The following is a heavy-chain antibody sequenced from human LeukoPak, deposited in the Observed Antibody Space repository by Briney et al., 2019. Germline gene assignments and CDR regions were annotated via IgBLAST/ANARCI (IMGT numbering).Heavy chain of an antibody. Sequence: GGSLRLSCAASGFTFSSYAMSWVRQAPGKGLEWVSAISGSGGSTYYADSVKGRFTISRDNSKNTLYLQMNSLRAEDTAVYYCAREQYYYGSGSYLVWGQGTLVTVSS. CDR2: ISGSGGST. CDR3: AREQYYYGSGSYLV. D-gene: IGHD3-10*01. V-gene: IGHV3-23*01. J-gene: IGHJ4*01. CDR1: GFTFSSYA.